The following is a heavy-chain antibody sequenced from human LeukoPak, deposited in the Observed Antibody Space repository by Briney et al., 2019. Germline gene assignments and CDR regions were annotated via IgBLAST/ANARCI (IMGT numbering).Heavy chain of an antibody. CDR2: INPNSGGT. J-gene: IGHJ3*02. Sequence: ASVKVSCKASGYTFTAQYMHWLRQAPGQGLEWMGRINPNSGGTNYAQKFQGRVTMTRETSISTAYMELSRLRSDDTAVYYCARDGYYDSSVEDAFDIWGQGTMVTVSS. CDR1: GYTFTAQY. V-gene: IGHV1-2*06. CDR3: ARDGYYDSSVEDAFDI. D-gene: IGHD3-22*01.